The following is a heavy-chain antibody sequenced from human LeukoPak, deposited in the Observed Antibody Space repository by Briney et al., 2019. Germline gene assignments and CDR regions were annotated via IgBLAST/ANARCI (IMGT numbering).Heavy chain of an antibody. CDR2: VDHGGSGT. CDR3: ATGGRWLALEY. V-gene: IGHV3-74*01. Sequence: GGSLRLSCATSGFTFTSYWMHWVRQVAGKGLVWLARVDHGGSGTNYADSVKGRFTISRDNAKSTVYLQMNGLRVEDTAVYYCATGGRWLALEYWGRGTLVTVSS. CDR1: GFTFTSYW. J-gene: IGHJ4*02. D-gene: IGHD1-1*01.